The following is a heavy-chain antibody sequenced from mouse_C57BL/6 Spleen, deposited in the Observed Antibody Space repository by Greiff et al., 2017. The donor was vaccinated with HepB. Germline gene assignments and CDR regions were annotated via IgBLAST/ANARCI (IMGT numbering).Heavy chain of an antibody. Sequence: EVHLVESGPELVKPGASVKISCKASGYSFTDYNMNWVKQSNGKSLEWIGVINPNYGTTSYNQKFKGKATLTVDQSSSTAYMQLNSLTSEDAAVYYCRGGSSYRYFDVWGTGTTVTVSS. J-gene: IGHJ1*03. D-gene: IGHD1-1*01. CDR1: GYSFTDYN. V-gene: IGHV1-39*01. CDR3: RGGSSYRYFDV. CDR2: INPNYGTT.